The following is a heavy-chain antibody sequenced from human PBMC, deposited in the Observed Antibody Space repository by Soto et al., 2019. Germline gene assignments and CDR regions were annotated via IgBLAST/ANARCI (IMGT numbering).Heavy chain of an antibody. CDR2: ISGSGGST. J-gene: IGHJ3*02. D-gene: IGHD3-22*01. CDR3: ASPMGSSGYYGPNDAFDI. CDR1: GFTFGSYA. V-gene: IGHV3-23*01. Sequence: ESLKISCAASGFTFGSYAMSWVRQAPGNGLEWVSAISGSGGSTYYADSVKGRFTISRDNSKNTLYLQMNSLRAEDTAVYYCASPMGSSGYYGPNDAFDIWGQGTMVTVSS.